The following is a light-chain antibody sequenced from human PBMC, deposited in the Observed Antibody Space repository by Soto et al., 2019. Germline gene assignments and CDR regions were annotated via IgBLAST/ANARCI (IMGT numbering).Light chain of an antibody. CDR2: GAS. J-gene: IGKJ1*01. CDR3: QQYNNWPPGT. CDR1: QSVSRN. V-gene: IGKV3-15*01. Sequence: EIVMTQSPATLSVSPGERATLSCRASQSVSRNLAWYQQKPGQAPRLLIYGASTRATGIPARFSGSGSGTESTLTISSLQSADFAVYYCQQYNNWPPGTFGQGTKVEIK.